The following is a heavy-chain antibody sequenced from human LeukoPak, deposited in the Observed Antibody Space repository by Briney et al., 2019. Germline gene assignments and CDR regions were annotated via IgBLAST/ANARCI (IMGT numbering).Heavy chain of an antibody. D-gene: IGHD2-2*01. J-gene: IGHJ4*02. V-gene: IGHV4-34*10. CDR2: IHHSGST. Sequence: SETLSLTCAVYGGSFSGYYWTWIRQPPGKGLEWIGEIHHSGSTNYNPSKNQFSLKVNSVTAADTAVYYCARDGGSSFRYFDYWGQGTLVTVSS. CDR3: ARDGGSSFRYFDY. CDR1: GGSFSGYY.